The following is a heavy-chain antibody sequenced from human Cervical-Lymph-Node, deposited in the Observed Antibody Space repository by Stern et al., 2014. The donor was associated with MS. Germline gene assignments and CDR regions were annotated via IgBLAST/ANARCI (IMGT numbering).Heavy chain of an antibody. J-gene: IGHJ4*02. D-gene: IGHD1-1*01. CDR3: ARDTSSPERSDW. V-gene: IGHV3-53*01. CDR1: GFTVSRDY. CDR2: ITNVGST. Sequence: EVPLEESGGGVIQPGGSLRLSCTASGFTVSRDYMTWVRQAPGKGLEWVSLITNVGSTFYTDSVKGRFTISRDDSKNTVYLHMTSLRAGDTAMYYCARDTSSPERSDWWGQGTLVTVSS.